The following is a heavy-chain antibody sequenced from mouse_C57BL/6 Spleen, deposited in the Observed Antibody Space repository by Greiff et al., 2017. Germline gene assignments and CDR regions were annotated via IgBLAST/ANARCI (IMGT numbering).Heavy chain of an antibody. CDR1: GYTFTDYY. CDR3: ARKELTGYAMDY. V-gene: IGHV1-19*01. CDR2: INPYNGGT. Sequence: EVQLVESGPVLVKPGASVKMSCKASGYTFTDYYMNWVKQSHGKSLEWIGVINPYNGGTSYNQKFKGKATLTVDKSSSTAYMELNSLTSEDSAVYYCARKELTGYAMDYWGQGTSVTVSS. D-gene: IGHD4-1*01. J-gene: IGHJ4*01.